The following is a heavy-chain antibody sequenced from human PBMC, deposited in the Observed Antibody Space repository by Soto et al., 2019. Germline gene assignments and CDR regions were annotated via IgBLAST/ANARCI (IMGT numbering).Heavy chain of an antibody. CDR3: ARGSTGSKWVYYYGMDV. V-gene: IGHV1-18*01. J-gene: IGHJ6*02. CDR1: GYTFTRYG. CDR2: ISAYNGNT. D-gene: IGHD3-9*01. Sequence: QVQLVQSGAEVKKPGASVKVSCKASGYTFTRYGISWVRQAPGQGLEWMGWISAYNGNTNYAQKLQGRVTMTTDTTTSTSYMELRSLRSDATAVYYCARGSTGSKWVYYYGMDVCGQGTKFTVSS.